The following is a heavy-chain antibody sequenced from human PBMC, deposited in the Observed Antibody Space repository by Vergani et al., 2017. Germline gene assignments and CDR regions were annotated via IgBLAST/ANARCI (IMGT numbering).Heavy chain of an antibody. V-gene: IGHV1-2*02. D-gene: IGHD2-2*01. Sequence: QVQLVQSGAEVKKPGASVKVSCKASGYTFTGYYMHWVRQAPGQGLELVGWINPNSGGTNYAQKFQGRVTMTRDTSISTAYMELSRLRSDDTAVYYCARVVRDIVVVPATMDVWGKGTTVTVSS. J-gene: IGHJ6*04. CDR1: GYTFTGYY. CDR3: ARVVRDIVVVPATMDV. CDR2: INPNSGGT.